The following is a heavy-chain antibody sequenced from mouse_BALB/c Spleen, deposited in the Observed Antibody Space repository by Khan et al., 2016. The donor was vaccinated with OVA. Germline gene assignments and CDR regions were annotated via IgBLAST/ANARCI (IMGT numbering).Heavy chain of an antibody. CDR2: INPRTVYT. D-gene: IGHD1-3*01. CDR1: GYTFINYW. Sequence: QVQLQQSGAELAKPGASVKMSFKASGYTFINYWILWVKKMPGQGLEWIGYINPRTVYTEYNQNFKDKATLTADKSSSTAYMQLSSLTAEDSATYYCSRRVKRVAFDYWGQGTTLTVSS. V-gene: IGHV1-7*01. J-gene: IGHJ2*01. CDR3: SRRVKRVAFDY.